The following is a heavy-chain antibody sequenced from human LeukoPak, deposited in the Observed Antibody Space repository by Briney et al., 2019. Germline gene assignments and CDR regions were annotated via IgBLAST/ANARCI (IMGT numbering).Heavy chain of an antibody. CDR3: AKYGSGTYYNGLH. V-gene: IGHV3-23*01. Sequence: GGSLRLSCAASGFTFSSYAMTWVRQAPGKGLQWVSTISVSGENTYYADSVKGRFTISRDIAKSTLYLQMNSLRDEDTALYYCAKYGSGTYYNGLHWGQGTLVTVSS. D-gene: IGHD3-10*01. J-gene: IGHJ4*02. CDR1: GFTFSSYA. CDR2: ISVSGENT.